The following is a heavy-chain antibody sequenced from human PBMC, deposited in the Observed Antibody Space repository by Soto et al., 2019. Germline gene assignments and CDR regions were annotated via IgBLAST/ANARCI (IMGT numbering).Heavy chain of an antibody. CDR1: GGTFSSYA. V-gene: IGHV1-69*13. CDR2: IIPIFGTA. Sequence: ASVKVSCKASGGTFSSYAISWVRQAPGQGLEWMGGIIPIFGTANYAQKFQGRVTITADESTSTAYMGLSSLRSEDTAVYYCARGCEITGLYYYYGMDVWGQGTTVTVSS. D-gene: IGHD2-8*01. CDR3: ARGCEITGLYYYYGMDV. J-gene: IGHJ6*02.